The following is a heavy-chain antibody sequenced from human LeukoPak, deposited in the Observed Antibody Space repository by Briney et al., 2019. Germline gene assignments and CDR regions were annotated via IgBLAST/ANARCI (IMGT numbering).Heavy chain of an antibody. V-gene: IGHV4-34*01. CDR3: ARAVGAQSEVDAFDI. D-gene: IGHD1-26*01. Sequence: SETLSLTCAVYGGSFSGYYWSWIRQPPGKGLEWIGEINHSGSTNYNPSLKSRVTISVDTSKNQFSLKLSSVTAADTAVYYCARAVGAQSEVDAFDIWGQGTMVTVSS. CDR2: INHSGST. CDR1: GGSFSGYY. J-gene: IGHJ3*02.